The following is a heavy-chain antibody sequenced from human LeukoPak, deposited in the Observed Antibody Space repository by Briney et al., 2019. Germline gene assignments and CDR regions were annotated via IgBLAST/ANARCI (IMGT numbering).Heavy chain of an antibody. CDR3: ARRIQLWSYWHFDL. V-gene: IGHV4-4*09. J-gene: IGHJ2*01. Sequence: SETLCLTCSVSGGSIKGYCWGWVPQPPGKGLECFGYMFDRGSPNHHPSLQNRVTTSVETSKNEFSLRLTSVTVAYTAVYYFARRIQLWSYWHFDLWGRGTLVTVSS. CDR1: GGSIKGYC. D-gene: IGHD5-18*01. CDR2: MFDRGSP.